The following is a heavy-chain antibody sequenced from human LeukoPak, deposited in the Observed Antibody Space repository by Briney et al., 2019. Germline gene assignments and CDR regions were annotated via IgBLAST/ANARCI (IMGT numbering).Heavy chain of an antibody. CDR2: ITANSGKL. J-gene: IGHJ4*02. Sequence: GTSLRLSCAASGFTFDGYPMHWVRQAPGKGVEWVSGITANSGKLDYADSVKGRFVISRDNAKNSLFLRLNNVRSEDMALYYCARESTSTYGARLYSFDCWGQGTQVTVSS. V-gene: IGHV3-9*03. CDR3: ARESTSTYGARLYSFDC. CDR1: GFTFDGYP. D-gene: IGHD2-8*01.